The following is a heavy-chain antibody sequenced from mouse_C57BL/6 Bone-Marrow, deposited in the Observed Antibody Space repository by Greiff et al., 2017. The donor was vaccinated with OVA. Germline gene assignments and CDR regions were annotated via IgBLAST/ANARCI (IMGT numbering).Heavy chain of an antibody. J-gene: IGHJ2*01. Sequence: QVQLQQSGAELARPGASVKLSCKASGYTFTSYGISWVKQRTGQGLEWIGEFYPRIGNTYSNEKFKGKATLLAAKSSSTAYMELRSLTSEDAAVYFCAREDYGKGNYWGQGTTLTVSS. CDR2: FYPRIGNT. CDR1: GYTFTSYG. V-gene: IGHV1-81*01. CDR3: AREDYGKGNY. D-gene: IGHD2-1*01.